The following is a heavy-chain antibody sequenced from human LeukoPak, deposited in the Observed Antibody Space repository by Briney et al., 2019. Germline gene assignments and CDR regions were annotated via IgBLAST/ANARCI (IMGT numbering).Heavy chain of an antibody. CDR1: GFTFSSYS. V-gene: IGHV3-7*01. Sequence: GGSLRLSCAASGFTFSSYSMNWVRQAPGKGLEWVANIKRDGSEKYYVDSVKGRFTISRDNAKNSLYLQMNSLRAEDTAVYYCAREHSWGDFDYWGQGTLVTVSS. D-gene: IGHD3-16*01. CDR3: AREHSWGDFDY. J-gene: IGHJ4*02. CDR2: IKRDGSEK.